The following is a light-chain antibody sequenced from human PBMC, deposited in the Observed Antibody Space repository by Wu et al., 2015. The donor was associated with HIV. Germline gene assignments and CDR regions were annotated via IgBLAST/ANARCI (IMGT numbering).Light chain of an antibody. CDR3: QQYNNWPLWT. CDR1: QSINSN. CDR2: GAS. J-gene: IGKJ1*01. V-gene: IGKV3-15*01. Sequence: EILMTQSPATLSVSPGDRVTLSCTSSQSINSNLAWYQQKPGQAPRLLIYGASTRATGIPARFSGTESGTEFTLTISNIQSEDFALYYCQQYNNWPLWTFGQGTKVE.